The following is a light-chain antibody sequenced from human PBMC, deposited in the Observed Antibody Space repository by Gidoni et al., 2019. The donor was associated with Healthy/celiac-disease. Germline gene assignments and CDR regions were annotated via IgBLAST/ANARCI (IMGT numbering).Light chain of an antibody. Sequence: DIQMTQSPSTLSASVGDRVTITCRASQSISSWLAWYQQKPGKAPKLLIYKASSLESGVPSRFSGSGPGTEFTLTISSLQPDDFATYYCQQYNSYPWTFXQXTKVEIK. V-gene: IGKV1-5*03. J-gene: IGKJ1*01. CDR2: KAS. CDR1: QSISSW. CDR3: QQYNSYPWT.